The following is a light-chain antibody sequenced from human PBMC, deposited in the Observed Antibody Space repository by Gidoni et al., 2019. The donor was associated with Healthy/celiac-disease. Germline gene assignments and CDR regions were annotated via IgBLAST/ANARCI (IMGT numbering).Light chain of an antibody. CDR2: DVS. J-gene: IGLJ1*01. CDR3: SSYTSSSTLA. V-gene: IGLV2-14*01. Sequence: QSALTQPASVSGSPGESITISCTGTSSDVGGYIYVSWYQQHPGKAPKLMIYDVSNRPSGVSNRFSGSRSGNTASLTISGRQAEDEADYYCSSYTSSSTLAFGTATNVTVL. CDR1: SSDVGGYIY.